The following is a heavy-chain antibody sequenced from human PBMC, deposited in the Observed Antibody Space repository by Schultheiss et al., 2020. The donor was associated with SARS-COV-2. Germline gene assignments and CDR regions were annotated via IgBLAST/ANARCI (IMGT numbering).Heavy chain of an antibody. CDR2: IYSGGST. CDR3: ARGRRDFWSGYRYGMDV. CDR1: GFTFSSYG. D-gene: IGHD3-3*01. Sequence: GGSLRLSCAASGFTFSSYGMHWVRQAPGKGLEWVSVIYSGGSTYYADSVKGRFTISRDNSKNTLYLQMNSLRAEDTAVYYCARGRRDFWSGYRYGMDVWGQGTTVTVSS. V-gene: IGHV3-53*01. J-gene: IGHJ6*02.